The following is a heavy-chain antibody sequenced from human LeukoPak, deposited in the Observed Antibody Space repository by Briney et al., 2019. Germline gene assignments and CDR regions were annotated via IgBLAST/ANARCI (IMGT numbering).Heavy chain of an antibody. CDR1: GFTFSSYA. D-gene: IGHD6-13*01. CDR2: ISYDGSNK. V-gene: IGHV3-30-3*01. J-gene: IGHJ4*02. Sequence: GGSLRLSCAASGFTFSSYAMHWSPQAPGRGREGVEFISYDGSNKYYADSVKGRFTISRDNSKNTLYLQMNSLRAEDTAVYYCAREPSSSTPGYFDYWGQGTLVTVSS. CDR3: AREPSSSTPGYFDY.